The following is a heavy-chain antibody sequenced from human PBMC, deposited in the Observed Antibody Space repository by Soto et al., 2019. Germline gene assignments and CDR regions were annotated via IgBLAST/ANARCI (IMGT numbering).Heavy chain of an antibody. V-gene: IGHV3-74*01. J-gene: IGHJ4*02. CDR2: INGDGSTT. CDR1: GFTFSGYW. Sequence: EVQLVESGGGLVQPGGSLRLSCAASGFTFSGYWVHWVRQAPVKGLVWVSRINGDGSTTRNADSVKGRFTISRDNAKNTLYLQMNSLSAEDTAVYYCVRVKETSGWGAFDYWGQGTLVTVSS. D-gene: IGHD6-19*01. CDR3: VRVKETSGWGAFDY.